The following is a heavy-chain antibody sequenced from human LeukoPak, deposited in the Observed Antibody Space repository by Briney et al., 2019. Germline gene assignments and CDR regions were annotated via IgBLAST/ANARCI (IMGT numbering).Heavy chain of an antibody. D-gene: IGHD2-21*02. CDR3: ARTRYCGNDFYPWDFHY. CDR1: GFTFSGYW. CDR2: ISERSTYI. J-gene: IGHJ4*02. V-gene: IGHV3-21*01. Sequence: GGSLRLSCAASGFTFSGYWMHWVRQAPGKGLEWVSSISERSTYIYYADSVKGRFTISRDNAKNSLSLQMNSLRAEDTAVYYCARTRYCGNDFYPWDFHYWGQGTPVTVSS.